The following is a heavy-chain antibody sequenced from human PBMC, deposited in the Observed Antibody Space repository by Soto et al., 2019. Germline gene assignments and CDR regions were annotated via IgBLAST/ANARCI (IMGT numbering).Heavy chain of an antibody. CDR1: GGSFSGYY. V-gene: IGHV4-34*01. Sequence: SETLSLTCAVYGGSFSGYYWSWIRQPPGKGLEWIGEINHSGSTNYNPSLKSRVTISVDTSKNQFSLKLSSVTAADTAVYYCAGLHLGELSLAVWGQGTLVTVSS. D-gene: IGHD3-16*02. CDR3: AGLHLGELSLAV. CDR2: INHSGST. J-gene: IGHJ4*02.